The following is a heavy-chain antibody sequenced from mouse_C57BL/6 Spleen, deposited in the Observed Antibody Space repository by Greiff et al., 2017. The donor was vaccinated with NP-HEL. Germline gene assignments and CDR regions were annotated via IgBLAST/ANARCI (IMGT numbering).Heavy chain of an antibody. CDR3: ARSHYYGSPFAY. J-gene: IGHJ3*01. V-gene: IGHV1-80*01. CDR2: IYPGDGDT. D-gene: IGHD1-1*01. CDR1: GYAFSSYW. Sequence: VQLQQSGAELVKPGASVKISCKASGYAFSSYWMNWVKQRPGKGLEWIGQIYPGDGDTNYNGKFKGKATLTADKSSSTAYMQLSSLTSEDSAVYFCARSHYYGSPFAYWGQGTLVTVSA.